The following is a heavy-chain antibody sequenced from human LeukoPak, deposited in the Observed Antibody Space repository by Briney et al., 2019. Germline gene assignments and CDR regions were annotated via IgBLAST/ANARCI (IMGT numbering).Heavy chain of an antibody. D-gene: IGHD2-2*01. CDR3: ARGLQYCSSTSCLGRFDP. CDR1: GGSFSGYY. CDR2: INHSGST. Sequence: PSETLSLTCAVYGGSFSGYYWSWIRQPPGKGLECIGEINHSGSTNYNPSLKSRVTISVDTSKNQFSLKLSSVTAADTAVYYCARGLQYCSSTSCLGRFDPWGQGTLVTVSS. J-gene: IGHJ5*02. V-gene: IGHV4-34*01.